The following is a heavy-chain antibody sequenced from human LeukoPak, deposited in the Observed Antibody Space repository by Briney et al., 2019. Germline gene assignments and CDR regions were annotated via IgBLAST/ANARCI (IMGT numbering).Heavy chain of an antibody. V-gene: IGHV3-21*04. J-gene: IGHJ6*03. CDR3: ARSRYYYDSSGYYYVSKGYYYYMDV. CDR1: GFTFSSYA. Sequence: GGSLRLSCAASGFTFSSYAMSWVRQAPGKGLEWVSSISASSSYIWYADSVKGRFTISRDNAKSSLYLQMDSLRAEDTALYYCARSRYYYDSSGYYYVSKGYYYYMDVWGKGTTVTVSS. CDR2: ISASSSYI. D-gene: IGHD3-22*01.